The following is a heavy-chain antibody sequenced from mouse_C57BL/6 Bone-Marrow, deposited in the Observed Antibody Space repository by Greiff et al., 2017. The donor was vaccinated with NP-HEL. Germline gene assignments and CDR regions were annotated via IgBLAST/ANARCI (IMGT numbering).Heavy chain of an antibody. Sequence: QVQLQQPGAELVKPGASVKLSCKASGYTFTSYWMQWVKQRPGQGLEWIGAIDPSDSYTNYNQKFKGKATLTVDTSSSTAYMQLSSLTSGDAAVYYCARFITTVVGGDYFDYGGQGTTLTVSA. CDR1: GYTFTSYW. D-gene: IGHD1-1*01. J-gene: IGHJ2*01. CDR3: ARFITTVVGGDYFDY. CDR2: IDPSDSYT. V-gene: IGHV1-50*01.